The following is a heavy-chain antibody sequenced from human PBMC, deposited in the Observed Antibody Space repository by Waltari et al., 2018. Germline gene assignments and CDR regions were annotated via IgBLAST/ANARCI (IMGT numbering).Heavy chain of an antibody. V-gene: IGHV4-38-2*01. CDR2: LHQRWST. CDR3: ASKQILRGYPGLDYFDY. CDR1: GYSISSGYY. Sequence: QAQLQESGPGLVKPSATLSLTCAGSGYSISSGYYWGWIRQPPGKGLRWNGSLHQRWSTYYYPSLKSRVTISVDTSKNQFSLKLSAVTAADTAVYYCASKQILRGYPGLDYFDYWGQGTLVTVSS. D-gene: IGHD3-22*01. J-gene: IGHJ4*02.